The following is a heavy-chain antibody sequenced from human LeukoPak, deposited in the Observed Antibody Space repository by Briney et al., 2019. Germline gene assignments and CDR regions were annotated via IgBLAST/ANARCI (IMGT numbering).Heavy chain of an antibody. V-gene: IGHV3-23*01. J-gene: IGHJ4*02. CDR1: GFTFSSYA. D-gene: IGHD1-26*01. Sequence: GGSLRLSCAASGFTFSSYAMSWVRQAPGKGLEWVSAISGSGGSTYYADSVKGRFTISRDNSKNTLYLQMNSLRAEDTAVYYCAKGGLGVGARGQYFDDWGQGTLVTVSS. CDR2: ISGSGGST. CDR3: AKGGLGVGARGQYFDD.